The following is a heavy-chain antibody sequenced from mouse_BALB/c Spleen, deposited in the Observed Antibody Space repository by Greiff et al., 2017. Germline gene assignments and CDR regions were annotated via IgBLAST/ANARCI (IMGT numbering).Heavy chain of an antibody. CDR3: ARGHRYDWYFDV. CDR2: ISSGGST. D-gene: IGHD2-14*01. V-gene: IGHV5-6-5*01. CDR1: GFTFSSYA. Sequence: EVKLVESGGGLVKPGGSLKLSCAASGFTFSSYAMSWVRQTPEKRLEWVASISSGGSTYYPDSVKGRFTISRDNARNILYLQMSSLRSEDTAMYYCARGHRYDWYFDVWGAGTTVTVSS. J-gene: IGHJ1*01.